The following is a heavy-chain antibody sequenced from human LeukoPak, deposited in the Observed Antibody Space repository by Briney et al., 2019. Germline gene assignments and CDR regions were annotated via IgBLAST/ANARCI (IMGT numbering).Heavy chain of an antibody. Sequence: GGSLRLSCAASGFTFSSYGMHWVRQAPGKGLEWVAVISYDGSNKYYADSVKGRFTISRDNSKNTLYLQMNSLRAEDTAVYYCARGGIGDPLDYWGQGTLVTVSS. J-gene: IGHJ4*02. CDR1: GFTFSSYG. V-gene: IGHV3-30*03. D-gene: IGHD4-17*01. CDR2: ISYDGSNK. CDR3: ARGGIGDPLDY.